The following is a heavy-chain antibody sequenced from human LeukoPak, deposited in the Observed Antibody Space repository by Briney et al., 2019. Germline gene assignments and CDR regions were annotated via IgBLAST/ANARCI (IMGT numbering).Heavy chain of an antibody. J-gene: IGHJ4*02. V-gene: IGHV4-59*01. D-gene: IGHD3-22*01. CDR2: IYYTGST. Sequence: SETLSLTCTVSGGSISRDYWSWIRQPPGKGLEWIGYIYYTGSTNYNPSLKSRVTISVDTSKNQSSLKLSSVTAADTAVYYCARVLYYYDSSGCFDYWAREPWSPSPQ. CDR3: ARVLYYYDSSGCFDY. CDR1: GGSISRDY.